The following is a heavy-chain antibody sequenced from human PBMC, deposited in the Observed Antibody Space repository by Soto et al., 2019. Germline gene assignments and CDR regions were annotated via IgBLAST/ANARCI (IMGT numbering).Heavy chain of an antibody. Sequence: PSETLSLTCTVSGGSISSSSYYWGWIRQPPGKGLEWIGSIYYSGSTYYNPSLKSRVTISVDTSKNQFSLKLSSVTAADTAVYYCARRDNWNYFLDPWGQGTLVTVSS. CDR1: GGSISSSSYY. V-gene: IGHV4-39*01. CDR2: IYYSGST. D-gene: IGHD1-7*01. J-gene: IGHJ5*02. CDR3: ARRDNWNYFLDP.